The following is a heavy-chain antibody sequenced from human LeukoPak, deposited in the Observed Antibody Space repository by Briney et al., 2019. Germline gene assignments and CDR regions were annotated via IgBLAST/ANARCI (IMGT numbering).Heavy chain of an antibody. J-gene: IGHJ4*02. CDR1: GGSISSYY. CDR3: AVRGVVVTATD. V-gene: IGHV4-4*07. D-gene: IGHD2-15*01. CDR2: IYTSGST. Sequence: PSETLSLTCTVSGGSISSYYWSWIRQPAGKGLEWIGRIYTSGSTNYNPSLKSRLTISVDTSKDQFSLKMSSVTAADTAVYYCAVRGVVVTATDWGQGTLVTVSS.